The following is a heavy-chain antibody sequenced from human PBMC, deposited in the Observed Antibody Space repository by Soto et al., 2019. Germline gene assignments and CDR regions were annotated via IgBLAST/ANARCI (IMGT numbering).Heavy chain of an antibody. Sequence: LSCASTGCIFRDHNMYWVRQAPGKGLEWVSYISSSGSTIYYADSVKGRFTISRDNAKNSLYLQMNSLRAEDTAVYYCARYCSGGSCYYYGMDVWGQGTTVTVSS. J-gene: IGHJ6*02. V-gene: IGHV3-11*01. D-gene: IGHD2-15*01. CDR2: ISSSGSTI. CDR1: GCIFRDHN. CDR3: ARYCSGGSCYYYGMDV.